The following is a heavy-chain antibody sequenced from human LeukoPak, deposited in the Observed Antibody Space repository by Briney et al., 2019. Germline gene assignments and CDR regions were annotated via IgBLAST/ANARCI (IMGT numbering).Heavy chain of an antibody. V-gene: IGHV3-30*02. CDR1: GFTFSSYG. CDR3: ANDYYDSSGSNWFDP. D-gene: IGHD3-22*01. CDR2: IRYDGSNK. J-gene: IGHJ5*02. Sequence: GGSLRLSCAASGFTFSSYGMHWVRQAPGKGLEWVAFIRYDGSNKYYADSVKGRFTISRDNSKNTLYLQMNSLRAEDTAVYYCANDYYDSSGSNWFDPWGQGTLVTVSS.